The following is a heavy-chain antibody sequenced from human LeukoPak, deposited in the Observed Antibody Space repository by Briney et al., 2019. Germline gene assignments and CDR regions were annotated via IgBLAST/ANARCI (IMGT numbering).Heavy chain of an antibody. V-gene: IGHV3-23*01. Sequence: PGGSLRLSCAASGFTFSTYAMNWVRQAPGKGLEWVSVIIGNSGMTSYADSVKGRFTISRDNSKNTLYLQMNSLRAEDTAVYYCAKDLRPDGVYDFDYWGQGTLVTVSS. CDR2: IIGNSGMT. CDR3: AKDLRPDGVYDFDY. D-gene: IGHD5/OR15-5a*01. CDR1: GFTFSTYA. J-gene: IGHJ4*02.